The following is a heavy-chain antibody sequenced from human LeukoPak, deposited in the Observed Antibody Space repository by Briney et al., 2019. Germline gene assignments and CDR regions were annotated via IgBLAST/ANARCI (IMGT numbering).Heavy chain of an antibody. V-gene: IGHV4-34*13. CDR2: INHSGST. Sequence: YMSWVRQPPGKGLEWIGEINHSGSTNYNPSLKSRVTMSLHTSKNQFSLKLNSVTAADTAVYYCAKDPPRGSYFDLWGRGTLVTVSS. CDR3: AKDPPRGSYFDL. CDR1: Y. D-gene: IGHD3-10*01. J-gene: IGHJ2*01.